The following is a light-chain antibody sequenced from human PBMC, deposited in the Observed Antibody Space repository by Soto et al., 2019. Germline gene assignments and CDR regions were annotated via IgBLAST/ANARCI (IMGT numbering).Light chain of an antibody. V-gene: IGKV3-11*01. CDR2: DAS. CDR3: QQRSNWPPRT. CDR1: QTISNY. Sequence: EIVLTQSPATLSLSAGERATLSCRASQTISNYLAWYQHKPGQAPRLLMYDASNRATGIPARFSGSGSGTDCTLTISSLEPEDSAVYYCQQRSNWPPRTFGGGTKVEIK. J-gene: IGKJ4*01.